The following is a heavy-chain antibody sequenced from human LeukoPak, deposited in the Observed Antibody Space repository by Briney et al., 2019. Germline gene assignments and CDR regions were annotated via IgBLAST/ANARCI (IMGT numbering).Heavy chain of an antibody. D-gene: IGHD3-10*01. J-gene: IGHJ2*01. CDR2: IYYSGST. CDR3: ANRGVRGVTSQVDL. Sequence: PSQTLSLTCTVSGGSIGSGGYYWSWIRQHPGKGLEWIGYIYYSGSTYYNPSLKSRVTISVDTSKNQFSLKLSSVTAADTAVYYCANRGVRGVTSQVDLWGRGTLVTVSS. V-gene: IGHV4-31*03. CDR1: GGSIGSGGYY.